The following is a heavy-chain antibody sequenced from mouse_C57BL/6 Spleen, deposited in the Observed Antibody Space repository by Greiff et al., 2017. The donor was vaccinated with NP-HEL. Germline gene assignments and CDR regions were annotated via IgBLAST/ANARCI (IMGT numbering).Heavy chain of an antibody. CDR2: ISYSGST. CDR3: ARRNTNLYFDY. Sequence: VQLKESGPGMVKPSQSLSLTCTVTGYSITSGYDWHWIRHFPGNKLEWMGYISYSGSTNYNPSLKSRISITHDTSKNHFFLKLNSVTTEDTPTYYCARRNTNLYFDYWGQGTTLTVSS. V-gene: IGHV3-1*01. CDR1: GYSITSGYD. J-gene: IGHJ2*01. D-gene: IGHD2-5*01.